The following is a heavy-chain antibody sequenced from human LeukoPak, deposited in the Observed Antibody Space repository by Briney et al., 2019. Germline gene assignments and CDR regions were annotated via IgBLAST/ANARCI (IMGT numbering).Heavy chain of an antibody. J-gene: IGHJ4*02. Sequence: PGGSLRLSCTASGFSFSTYAMTWVRQAPGKGLEWISSMSSGSRYIYYADSVRGRFTISRDNTKSSLYLLMNNLRAEDTAIYYCARDRPTGASRVFVVQWGQGTPVTVSS. D-gene: IGHD2-15*01. V-gene: IGHV3-21*06. CDR1: GFSFSTYA. CDR3: ARDRPTGASRVFVVQ. CDR2: MSSGSRYI.